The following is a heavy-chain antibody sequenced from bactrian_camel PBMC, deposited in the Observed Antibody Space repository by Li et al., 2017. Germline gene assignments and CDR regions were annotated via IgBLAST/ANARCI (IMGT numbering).Heavy chain of an antibody. J-gene: IGHJ4*01. V-gene: IGHV3-2*01. CDR1: GFTFSNVY. D-gene: IGHD8*01. CDR3: ATGQRGNWIINEYNY. CDR2: IYKDGTYT. Sequence: HVQLVESGGGLVQPGGSLRLSCAASGFTFSNVYMSWVRQAPGKGLEWVSSIYKDGTYTYYADSVKGRFTVSRDNAKNTVYLQMDSLKSEDTALYYCATGQRGNWIINEYNYWGQGTQVTVS.